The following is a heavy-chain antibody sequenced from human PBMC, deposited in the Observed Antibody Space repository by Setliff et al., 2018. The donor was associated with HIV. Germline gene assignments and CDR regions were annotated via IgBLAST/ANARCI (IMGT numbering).Heavy chain of an antibody. CDR2: IRTKINNYAT. J-gene: IGHJ4*02. D-gene: IGHD6-19*01. V-gene: IGHV3-73*01. CDR1: GFTFSGSA. CDR3: TGWGSGWPQNY. Sequence: LRLSCAASGFTFSGSAIHWVRQASGRGLEWIGRIRTKINNYATTYTASVKDRFIISRDDSKNTAFLQMNSLKSEDTAVYYCTGWGSGWPQNYWGQGTLVTVS.